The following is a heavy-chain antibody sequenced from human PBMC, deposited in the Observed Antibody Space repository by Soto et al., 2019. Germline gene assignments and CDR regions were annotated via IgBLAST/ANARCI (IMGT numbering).Heavy chain of an antibody. CDR1: GGSISSSSYY. Sequence: NPSETLSLTCTVSGGSISSSSYYWGWIRQPPGKGLEWIGSIYYSGNTYYNPSLKSRVTISVDTPKNQFSLKLTSVTAADTAVYYCAGRGGSGWTNWFDPWGQGTLVTVSS. CDR3: AGRGGSGWTNWFDP. V-gene: IGHV4-39*01. D-gene: IGHD6-19*01. J-gene: IGHJ5*02. CDR2: IYYSGNT.